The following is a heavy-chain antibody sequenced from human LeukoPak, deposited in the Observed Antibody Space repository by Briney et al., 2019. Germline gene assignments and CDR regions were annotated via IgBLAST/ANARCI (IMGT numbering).Heavy chain of an antibody. J-gene: IGHJ4*02. D-gene: IGHD3-22*01. CDR2: IYYSGST. Sequence: PSETLSLTCTVSGGSISSYYWSSIRQPPGKGLEWIGYIYYSGSTTFNPSFKSRATISVDTSKNQFSLKLSSVTAADTAVYYCARQAGYYYDSSGYYYELRAPYYFDYWGQGTLVTVSS. CDR1: GGSISSYY. V-gene: IGHV4-59*08. CDR3: ARQAGYYYDSSGYYYELRAPYYFDY.